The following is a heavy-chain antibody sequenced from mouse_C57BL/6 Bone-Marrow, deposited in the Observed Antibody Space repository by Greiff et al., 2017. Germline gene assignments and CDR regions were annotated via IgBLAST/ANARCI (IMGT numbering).Heavy chain of an antibody. D-gene: IGHD1-1*01. CDR3: TTGSYYGCVFAY. CDR2: IDPENGDT. CDR1: GFNIKDDY. J-gene: IGHJ3*01. Sequence: EVQLQQSGAELVRPGASVKLSCTASGFNIKDDYMHWVKQRPEQGLEWIGWIDPENGDTEYASKFQGKATITADTSSNTAYLQLSSLTSEDTAVYYCTTGSYYGCVFAYWGQGTLVTVSA. V-gene: IGHV14-4*01.